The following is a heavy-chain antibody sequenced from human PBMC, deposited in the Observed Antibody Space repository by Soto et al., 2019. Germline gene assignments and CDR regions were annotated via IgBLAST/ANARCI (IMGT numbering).Heavy chain of an antibody. CDR3: ARSWAVAGSYDY. CDR1: GFTVGSNY. Sequence: EVQLVESGGGLVQPGGSLRLSCAASGFTVGSNYMNWVRQAPGKGLEWVSVIYSGGSTYYADSVKGRFTISRDNSKNTLYLQMSSLRDEDTAVYYCARSWAVAGSYDYWGQGTLVTVSS. D-gene: IGHD6-19*01. CDR2: IYSGGST. V-gene: IGHV3-66*01. J-gene: IGHJ4*02.